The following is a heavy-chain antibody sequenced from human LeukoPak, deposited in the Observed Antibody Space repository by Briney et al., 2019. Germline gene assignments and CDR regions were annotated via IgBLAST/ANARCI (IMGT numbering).Heavy chain of an antibody. J-gene: IGHJ5*02. CDR3: VKSAITMIVAVWFDP. V-gene: IGHV3-23*01. D-gene: IGHD3-22*01. CDR2: ISGRGGRT. CDR1: GFTLRTYA. Sequence: GGSLRLPCAASGFTLRTYAMSCVPQAPGKGLEWVSPISGRGGRTHNADSVKGRFTISRDTSKNTLYLQIDSLRAEDTAVYYCVKSAITMIVAVWFDPGGQGNLVSVSS.